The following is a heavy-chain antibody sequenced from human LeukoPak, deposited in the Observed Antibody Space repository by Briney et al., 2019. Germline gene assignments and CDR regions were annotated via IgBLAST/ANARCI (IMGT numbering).Heavy chain of an antibody. J-gene: IGHJ3*02. CDR1: GGSISSSSYY. CDR2: IYYSGST. CDR3: ARMGIAVAKDAFDI. D-gene: IGHD6-19*01. V-gene: IGHV4-39*07. Sequence: SETLSLTCTVSGGSISSSSYYWGWIRQPPGKGLEWIGSIYYSGSTYYNPSLKSRVTISVDTSKNQFSLKLSSVTAADTAVYYCARMGIAVAKDAFDIWGQGTMVTVSS.